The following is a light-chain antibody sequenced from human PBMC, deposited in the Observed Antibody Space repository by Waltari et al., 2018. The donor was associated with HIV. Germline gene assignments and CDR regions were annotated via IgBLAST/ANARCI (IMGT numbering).Light chain of an antibody. V-gene: IGKV1-39*01. CDR1: QSINTY. Sequence: DIQMTQSPSSLSASLGDRVTITCRASQSINTYLSWYQQRPGKTPKLLIYAASILQSGVPSRFSGGVSGTDFTLTISSLQPEDFATYYCQQSYSTPYTFGQGTKLEIK. J-gene: IGKJ2*01. CDR3: QQSYSTPYT. CDR2: AAS.